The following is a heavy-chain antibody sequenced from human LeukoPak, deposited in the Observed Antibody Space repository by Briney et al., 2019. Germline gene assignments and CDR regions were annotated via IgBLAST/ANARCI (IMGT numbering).Heavy chain of an antibody. J-gene: IGHJ4*02. Sequence: GGSLRLSCAASGFTFSDYYMSWIRQAPGKGLEWVSYISSSGSTIYYADSVKDRFTISRDNSKNTLYLQMNSLRAEDTAVYYCAKTPPLAASRFDYWGQGTLVTVSS. V-gene: IGHV3-11*01. CDR2: ISSSGSTI. D-gene: IGHD2-2*01. CDR1: GFTFSDYY. CDR3: AKTPPLAASRFDY.